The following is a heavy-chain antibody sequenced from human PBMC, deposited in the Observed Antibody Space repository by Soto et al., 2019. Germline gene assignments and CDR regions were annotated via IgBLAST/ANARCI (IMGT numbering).Heavy chain of an antibody. Sequence: VGSLKISCKASGFTFSSYSLGWVRHMPWKGLQWMGNIFSSDSSAKYSPSFVGQVTISVDRSINTAYLQWSSLKASDTAIYYCGTWRGSSWFDYWGPGTLVTVSS. J-gene: IGHJ4*02. CDR3: GTWRGSSWFDY. CDR2: IFSSDSSA. V-gene: IGHV5-51*01. D-gene: IGHD2-2*01. CDR1: GFTFSSYS.